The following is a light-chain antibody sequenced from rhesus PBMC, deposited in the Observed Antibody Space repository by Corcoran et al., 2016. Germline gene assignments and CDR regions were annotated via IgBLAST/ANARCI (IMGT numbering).Light chain of an antibody. CDR1: QGISSY. Sequence: DIQMTQSPSSLSASVGDTVTITCRASQGISSYLNWFQQKPGKAPKLLLYDVSNLESGGPSRFSGSGSGTDFTLTISSLQPEDFAAYYCLQHNSDPRTFGQGTKVEIK. J-gene: IGKJ1*01. CDR3: LQHNSDPRT. V-gene: IGKV1-28*03. CDR2: DVS.